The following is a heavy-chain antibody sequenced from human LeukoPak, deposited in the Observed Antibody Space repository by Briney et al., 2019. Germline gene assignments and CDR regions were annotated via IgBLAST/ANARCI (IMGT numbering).Heavy chain of an antibody. CDR2: ISSSGSII. J-gene: IGHJ4*02. CDR3: AREGAVRGYYFDY. V-gene: IGHV3-48*03. Sequence: PGGSLRLSCAASGFTFSSYEMNWVRQAPGKGLEWVSYISSSGSIIYYADSVKGRFTISRDNAKNSLYLQMSSLRAEDTAVYYCAREGAVRGYYFDYWGQGTLVTVSS. D-gene: IGHD1-26*01. CDR1: GFTFSSYE.